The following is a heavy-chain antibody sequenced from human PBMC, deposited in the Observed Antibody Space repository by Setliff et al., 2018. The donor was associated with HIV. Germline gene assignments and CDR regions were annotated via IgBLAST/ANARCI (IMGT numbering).Heavy chain of an antibody. D-gene: IGHD6-19*01. Sequence: AGESLTISCKGSGYSFTSYWIGWVRQMPGKGLEWMGIIYPGDSDTRYSPSFQGQVTISADKSISTAYLQWSSLKASDTAMYYCARLGEQWLGGGYYYYMDVWGKGTTVTVSS. CDR3: ARLGEQWLGGGYYYYMDV. CDR1: GYSFTSYW. V-gene: IGHV5-51*01. J-gene: IGHJ6*03. CDR2: IYPGDSDT.